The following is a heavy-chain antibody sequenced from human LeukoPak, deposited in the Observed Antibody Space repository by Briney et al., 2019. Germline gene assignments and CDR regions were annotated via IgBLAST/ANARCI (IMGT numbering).Heavy chain of an antibody. Sequence: PSETLSLTCAVYSGSFSGYYWSWIRQPPGKGLEWIGEINHSGSINYNPSLKSRVTISVDTSKNQFSLKLSSVSAADTAVYYCASLPSHLKLRFGRSDPSNYCYYGMDVWGQGTTVTVSS. CDR3: ASLPSHLKLRFGRSDPSNYCYYGMDV. CDR2: INHSGSI. J-gene: IGHJ6*02. CDR1: SGSFSGYY. D-gene: IGHD5-12*01. V-gene: IGHV4-34*01.